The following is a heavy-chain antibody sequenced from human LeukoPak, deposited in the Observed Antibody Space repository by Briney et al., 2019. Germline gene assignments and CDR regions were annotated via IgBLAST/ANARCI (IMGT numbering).Heavy chain of an antibody. D-gene: IGHD1-26*01. Sequence: SVKVSCKASGGTFSSYAISWVRQAPGQGLEWMGRIIPILGIANYAQKFQGRVTITADKSTSTAYMELSSLRSEDTAVYYCARDRPGVNSGSYYVHDYWGQGTLVTVSS. CDR2: IIPILGIA. V-gene: IGHV1-69*04. CDR1: GGTFSSYA. J-gene: IGHJ4*02. CDR3: ARDRPGVNSGSYYVHDY.